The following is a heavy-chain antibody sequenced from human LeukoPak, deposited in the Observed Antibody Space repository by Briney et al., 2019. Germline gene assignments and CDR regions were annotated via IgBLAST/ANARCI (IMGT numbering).Heavy chain of an antibody. CDR3: ARDGQQLPFDY. D-gene: IGHD6-13*01. J-gene: IGHJ4*02. CDR1: GGSFSGYY. V-gene: IGHV4-34*01. Sequence: SETLSLTCAVYGGSFSGYYWSWIRQPPGKGLEWIGEINHSGSTNYNPSLKSRVTISVDTSKNQFSLKLGSVTAADTAVYYCARDGQQLPFDYWGQGTLVTVSS. CDR2: INHSGST.